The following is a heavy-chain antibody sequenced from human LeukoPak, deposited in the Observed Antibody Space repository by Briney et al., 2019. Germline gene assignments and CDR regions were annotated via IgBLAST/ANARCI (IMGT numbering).Heavy chain of an antibody. V-gene: IGHV3-11*06. D-gene: IGHD3-10*02. CDR3: ARGTMFPYYFDY. Sequence: PGGSLRLSCAASGFTFSDYYISWIRQAPGKGLEWVSSISSGSSYIYYADSLKGRFTISRDNAKNSLYLQMNSLRAEDTAVYYCARGTMFPYYFDYWGQGTLVTASS. CDR2: ISSGSSYI. CDR1: GFTFSDYY. J-gene: IGHJ4*02.